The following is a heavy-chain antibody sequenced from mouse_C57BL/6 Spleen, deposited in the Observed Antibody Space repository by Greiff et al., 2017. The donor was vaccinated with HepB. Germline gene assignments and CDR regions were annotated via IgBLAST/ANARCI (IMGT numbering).Heavy chain of an antibody. Sequence: VQLQQSGAELVRPGTSVKVSCKASGYAFTNYLIEWVKQRPGQGLEWIGVINPGSGGTNYNEKFKGKATLTADKSSSTAYMQLSSLTSEDSAVYFCARGQLTGTLYFDDWGQGTTLTVAS. J-gene: IGHJ2*01. CDR2: INPGSGGT. CDR3: ARGQLTGTLYFDD. CDR1: GYAFTNYL. V-gene: IGHV1-54*01. D-gene: IGHD4-1*01.